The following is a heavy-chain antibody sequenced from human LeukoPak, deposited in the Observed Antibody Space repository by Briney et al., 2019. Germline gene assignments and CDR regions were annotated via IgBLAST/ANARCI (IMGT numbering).Heavy chain of an antibody. V-gene: IGHV3-7*01. Sequence: GGSLRLSCAASGFTFSSYWMSWVRQAPGKRLECVANIKQDGSEKNFVDSVRGRFTISRDNAKNSLYLQMNSLRAEDTAVYYCARDRSPGNFDYWGQGTLVTVSS. CDR3: ARDRSPGNFDY. CDR1: GFTFSSYW. CDR2: IKQDGSEK. D-gene: IGHD3-10*01. J-gene: IGHJ4*02.